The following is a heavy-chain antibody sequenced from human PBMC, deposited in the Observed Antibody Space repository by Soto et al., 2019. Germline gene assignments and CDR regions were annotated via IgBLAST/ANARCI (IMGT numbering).Heavy chain of an antibody. V-gene: IGHV3-9*01. CDR2: ISWNSGSI. D-gene: IGHD3-10*01. Sequence: EVQLVESGGGLVQPGRSLRLSCAASGFTFDDYAMHWVRQAPGKGLEWVSGISWNSGSIGYADSVKGRFTISRDNAKNSLYLQMNSLRAEDTALYYCAKDTGGDYYGSADYWGQGTLVTVSS. J-gene: IGHJ4*02. CDR3: AKDTGGDYYGSADY. CDR1: GFTFDDYA.